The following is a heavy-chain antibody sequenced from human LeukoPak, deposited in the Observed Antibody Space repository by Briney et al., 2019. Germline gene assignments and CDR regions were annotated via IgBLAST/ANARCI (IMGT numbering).Heavy chain of an antibody. CDR1: GFIFSNYA. D-gene: IGHD1-1*01. CDR2: ISNSGDAT. V-gene: IGHV3-23*01. Sequence: GGSLRLSCAGSGFIFSNYAMSWVRQAQWQGLEWVSTISNSGDATFYADAVKGRFTISRDNSKNTLYLQMYSLRAEDTAIYYCAKAPPYTKYFDYWVQGTLLTVSS. J-gene: IGHJ4*02. CDR3: AKAPPYTKYFDY.